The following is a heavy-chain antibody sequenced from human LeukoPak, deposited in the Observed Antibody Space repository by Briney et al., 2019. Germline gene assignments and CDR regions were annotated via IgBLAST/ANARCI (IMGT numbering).Heavy chain of an antibody. CDR2: ISYHGRDQ. D-gene: IGHD2-15*01. CDR3: ARQDCSGGSCYLDY. J-gene: IGHJ4*02. CDR1: GFTFNTYD. V-gene: IGHV3-30*03. Sequence: GGSLRLSCAASGFTFNTYDMHWVRQAPGKGLDWVAVISYHGRDQFYADSVKGRFTISRDSSKNTLYLQMNSLRTEDTAVYYCARQDCSGGSCYLDYWGQGTLVTVSS.